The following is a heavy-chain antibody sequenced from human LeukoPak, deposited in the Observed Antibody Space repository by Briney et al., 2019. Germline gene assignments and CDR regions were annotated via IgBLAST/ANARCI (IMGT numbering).Heavy chain of an antibody. V-gene: IGHV3-21*01. CDR3: ARGRLRRQQLVQGGWFDP. CDR2: ISSSSSYI. D-gene: IGHD6-13*01. J-gene: IGHJ5*02. CDR1: GFTFSSYS. Sequence: GGSLRLSCAASGFTFSSYSMNWVRQAPGKGLEWVSSISSSSSYIYYADSVKGRFTISRDNAKNSLYLQMNSLRAEDTAVYYCARGRLRRQQLVQGGWFDPWGQGTLVTVSS.